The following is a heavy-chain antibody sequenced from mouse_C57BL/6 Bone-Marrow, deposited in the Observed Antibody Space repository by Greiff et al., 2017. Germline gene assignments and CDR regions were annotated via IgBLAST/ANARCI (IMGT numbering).Heavy chain of an antibody. Sequence: DVQLVESGGDLVKPGGSLKLSCAASGFTFSSYGMSWVRQTPDKRLEWVATISSGGSYTYYPYSVKGRFTISRDNTKNTLYLQMSSLKSEDTAMYYCARHENYYGNYPFAYWGQGTLVTVSA. CDR3: ARHENYYGNYPFAY. V-gene: IGHV5-6*01. J-gene: IGHJ3*01. CDR1: GFTFSSYG. CDR2: ISSGGSYT. D-gene: IGHD2-1*01.